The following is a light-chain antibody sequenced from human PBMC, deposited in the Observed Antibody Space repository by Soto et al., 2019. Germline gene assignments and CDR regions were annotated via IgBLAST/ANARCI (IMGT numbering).Light chain of an antibody. Sequence: EIVMTQSPATLSVSPGERATISCRASQSVSSNLAWYQQKPGQAPRLLIYGASSRATGIPARFSGSGSGTEFTLTISSLQSEDFAVYYCQQYNNCPSFGGGTKVEIK. CDR1: QSVSSN. CDR3: QQYNNCPS. J-gene: IGKJ4*01. V-gene: IGKV3-15*01. CDR2: GAS.